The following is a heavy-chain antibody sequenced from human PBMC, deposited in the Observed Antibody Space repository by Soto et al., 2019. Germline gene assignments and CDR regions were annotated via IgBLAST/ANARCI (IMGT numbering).Heavy chain of an antibody. V-gene: IGHV1-69*13. D-gene: IGHD2-2*02. Sequence: SVQVSSKASGVTFSSYASSWVRQAPGQGLEWMGGIIPIFGTANYAQKFQGRVTITADESTSSAYMELSSLRSEDTAVYYCARAGGVPAAIPDYWGQGTLVTVST. CDR1: GVTFSSYA. J-gene: IGHJ4*02. CDR2: IIPIFGTA. CDR3: ARAGGVPAAIPDY.